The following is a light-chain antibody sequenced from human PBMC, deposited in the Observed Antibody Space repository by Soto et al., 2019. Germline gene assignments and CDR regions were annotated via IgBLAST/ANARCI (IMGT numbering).Light chain of an antibody. CDR3: QQYGSTPLT. Sequence: EIVLTQSPGTLSLSPGGRATLSCRASQSVSRNYVAWYQQKPGQSPRLLIYGASSRASGIPDRFSGSGSGAEFTLSITRLEPEDFALYYCQQYGSTPLTFGGGTKVEIK. CDR1: QSVSRNY. J-gene: IGKJ4*01. V-gene: IGKV3-20*01. CDR2: GAS.